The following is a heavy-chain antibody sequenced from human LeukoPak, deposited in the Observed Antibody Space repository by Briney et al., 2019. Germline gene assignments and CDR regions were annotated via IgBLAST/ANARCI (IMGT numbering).Heavy chain of an antibody. V-gene: IGHV3-73*01. D-gene: IGHD1-26*01. CDR2: IRSKANSYAT. Sequence: GGSLKLSCAASGFTFSGSAMHWVRQASGKGLEWVGRIRSKANSYATAYAASVKGRFTISRDDSKNTAYLQMNSLKTEDTAVYYCARHHVGADWYFDLWGRGTLVTVSS. CDR1: GFTFSGSA. CDR3: ARHHVGADWYFDL. J-gene: IGHJ2*01.